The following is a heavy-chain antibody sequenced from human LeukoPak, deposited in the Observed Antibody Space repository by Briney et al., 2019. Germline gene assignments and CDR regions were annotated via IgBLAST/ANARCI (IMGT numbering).Heavy chain of an antibody. J-gene: IGHJ4*02. D-gene: IGHD2-2*01. CDR2: IYYSGST. Sequence: SQTLSLTCAVSGGSISSGGYSWGWIRQPPGKGLDWIGTIYYSGSTYYNPSLKSRVTISVDTSKNHFSLKLSSVTAADTTVYYCARLSTYTSSIDSWGQGTLVTVSS. CDR1: GGSISSGGYS. V-gene: IGHV4-30-2*03. CDR3: ARLSTYTSSIDS.